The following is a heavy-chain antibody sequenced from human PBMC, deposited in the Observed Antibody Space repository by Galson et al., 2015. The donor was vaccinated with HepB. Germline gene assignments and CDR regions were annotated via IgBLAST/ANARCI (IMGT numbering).Heavy chain of an antibody. V-gene: IGHV3-30*04. Sequence: SLRLSCAASGITFTYYTFHWVRQAPGKGLEWVARISEDGTEKNYADSMKGRFSISRDNSKNTLFLQMSSLRVDDTAVYYCARVVGLVSDAFDIWGQGTLVTVSS. CDR2: ISEDGTEK. CDR3: ARVVGLVSDAFDI. J-gene: IGHJ3*02. CDR1: GITFTYYT. D-gene: IGHD2-21*01.